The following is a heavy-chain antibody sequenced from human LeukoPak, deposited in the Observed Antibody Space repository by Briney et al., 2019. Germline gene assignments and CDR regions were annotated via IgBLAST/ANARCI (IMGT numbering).Heavy chain of an antibody. V-gene: IGHV4-34*01. CDR1: GGSFSGYY. Sequence: PAETLSLTCAVYGGSFSGYYWSWIRHPPGKGLEWIGEIKHSGSTNYNPSLKSRVTISVDTSKNQFSLKLSSVTAANTAVYYCARAYYYGSGSYDYWGQGTLVTVSS. CDR2: IKHSGST. D-gene: IGHD3-10*01. CDR3: ARAYYYGSGSYDY. J-gene: IGHJ4*02.